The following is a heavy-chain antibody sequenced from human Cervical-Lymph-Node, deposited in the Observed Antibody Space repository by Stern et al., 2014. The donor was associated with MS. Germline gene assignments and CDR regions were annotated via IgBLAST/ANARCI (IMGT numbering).Heavy chain of an antibody. CDR2: MSSSGYTI. CDR1: GFTLRDHY. Sequence: VQLVESGGALATPVVSLRLSCAASGFTLRDHYLTWIPQAPGTGLAWLSYMSSSGYTISYADSVKGRFTISRDSAKNLLYLQLNSLRAEDTAVYYCARGDNVGYGYGLDYWGQGTLVTVSS. J-gene: IGHJ4*02. D-gene: IGHD2-2*03. CDR3: ARGDNVGYGYGLDY. V-gene: IGHV3-11*01.